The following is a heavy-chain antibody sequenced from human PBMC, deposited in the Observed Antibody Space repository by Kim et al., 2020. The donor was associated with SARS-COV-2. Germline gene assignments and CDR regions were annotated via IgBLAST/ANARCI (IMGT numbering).Heavy chain of an antibody. D-gene: IGHD3-10*01. V-gene: IGHV1-69*06. CDR2: IIPIFGTA. Sequence: SVKVSCKASGGTFSGYAISWVRQAPGQGLEWMGGIIPIFGTANYAQKFQGRVTITADKSTSTAYMELSSLRSEDTAVYYCARDRYYGSGSYYNVGWFDPWGQGTLVTVSS. CDR3: ARDRYYGSGSYYNVGWFDP. CDR1: GGTFSGYA. J-gene: IGHJ5*02.